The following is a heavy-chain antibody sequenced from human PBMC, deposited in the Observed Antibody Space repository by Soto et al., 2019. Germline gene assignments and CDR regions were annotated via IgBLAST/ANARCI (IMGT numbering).Heavy chain of an antibody. CDR3: ARVGSGRYNGDAFDV. V-gene: IGHV6-1*01. J-gene: IGHJ3*01. Sequence: SQTLSLTCAISVDSVSGNSAAWNWIRESRSRGLGCLGRTDYRSKWYNDYAVSVKSRITINPDTSKNQFSLQLNSVTPDDTAVYHCARVGSGRYNGDAFDVWGPGTIVTVSS. CDR2: TDYRSKWYN. D-gene: IGHD6-19*01. CDR1: VDSVSGNSAA.